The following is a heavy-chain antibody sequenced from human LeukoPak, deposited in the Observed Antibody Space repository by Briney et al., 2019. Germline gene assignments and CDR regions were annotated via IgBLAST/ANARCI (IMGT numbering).Heavy chain of an antibody. CDR3: ARAAYSSTWYSRYFDL. V-gene: IGHV3-13*01. D-gene: IGHD6-13*01. CDR1: GFTFRSYD. CDR2: IGTAGEI. J-gene: IGHJ2*01. Sequence: PGGSLRFSCAASGFTFRSYDMHWVRQATGKGLEWVSGIGTAGEIYYPGSVKGRFTISRENAKNSLYLQMNSLRAGDTAVYYCARAAYSSTWYSRYFDLWAVAPWSLSPQ.